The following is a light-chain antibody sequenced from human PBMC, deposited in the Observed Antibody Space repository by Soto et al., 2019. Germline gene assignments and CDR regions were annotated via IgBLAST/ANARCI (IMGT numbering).Light chain of an antibody. CDR3: QHYNNYPWT. CDR1: QDVGRY. Sequence: AIRMTQSPSSLSASAGERVAIACRASQDVGRYLAWYQQKPGQAPKLLIYGASTLQSGVPSRFSGGGSGTDITLTISCLQSEDFATYYCQHYNNYPWTFGQGTKVEIK. J-gene: IGKJ1*01. CDR2: GAS. V-gene: IGKV1-8*01.